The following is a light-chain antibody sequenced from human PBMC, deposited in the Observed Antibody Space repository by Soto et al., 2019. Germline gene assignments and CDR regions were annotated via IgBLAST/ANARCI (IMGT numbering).Light chain of an antibody. CDR2: KAS. CDR1: QSINTW. Sequence: DIQMTQSPSTLSASVGDRVTITCRASQSINTWLAWYQQKPGKAPKLLIYKASSLASGVPSRFSGSGPGTDFPLTISSLQPDDFPIFYCQQYNSHSRYPFGRGTKLEIK. CDR3: QQYNSHSRYP. J-gene: IGKJ2*01. V-gene: IGKV1-5*03.